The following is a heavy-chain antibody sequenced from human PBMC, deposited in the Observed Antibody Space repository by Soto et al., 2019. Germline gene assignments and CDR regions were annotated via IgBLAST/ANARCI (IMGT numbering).Heavy chain of an antibody. CDR3: AKGASSHYSSGWTGYFDL. V-gene: IGHV3-30*18. D-gene: IGHD6-19*01. CDR1: GFTFSSYG. CDR2: ISYDGSNK. J-gene: IGHJ2*01. Sequence: QVQLVESGGGVVQPGRSLRLSCAASGFTFSSYGMHWVRQAPGKGLEWVAVISYDGSNKYYADSVKGRFTISRDNSKTALYLQMNSLRAEDTAVYYCAKGASSHYSSGWTGYFDLWGRGTLVTVSS.